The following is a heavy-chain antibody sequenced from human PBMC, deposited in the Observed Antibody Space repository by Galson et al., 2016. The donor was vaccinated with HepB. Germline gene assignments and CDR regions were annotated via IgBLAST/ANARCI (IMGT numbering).Heavy chain of an antibody. J-gene: IGHJ4*02. CDR3: ARGLYYYDSSGYDATEQYFDY. CDR2: IYPGSSDT. Sequence: QSGAEVKKPGESLKISCKGSGFRFDSYWIGWVRQMPGKGLEWMGIIYPGSSDTRHSPSFQGQVTISADKSISAAYLQWSSLKTSDTAMYYCARGLYYYDSSGYDATEQYFDYWGQGTLVTVSS. V-gene: IGHV5-51*01. CDR1: GFRFDSYW. D-gene: IGHD3-22*01.